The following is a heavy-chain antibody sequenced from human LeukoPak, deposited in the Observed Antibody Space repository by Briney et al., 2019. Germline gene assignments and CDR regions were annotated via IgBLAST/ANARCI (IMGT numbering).Heavy chain of an antibody. CDR1: GFTFSSYE. Sequence: PGGSLRLSCAASGFTFSSYEMNWVRQAPGKGLEWVSYISSSGSTIYYADSVKGRFTISRDNAKNSLYLQMNSLRAEGTAVYYCARGGITLVPPWGQGTLVTVSS. D-gene: IGHD3-10*01. J-gene: IGHJ5*02. CDR2: ISSSGSTI. V-gene: IGHV3-48*03. CDR3: ARGGITLVPP.